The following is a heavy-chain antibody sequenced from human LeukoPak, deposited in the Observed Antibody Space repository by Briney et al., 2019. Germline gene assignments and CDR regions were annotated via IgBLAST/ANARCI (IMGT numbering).Heavy chain of an antibody. V-gene: IGHV3-33*01. Sequence: PGGSLRLSCVASGFSFRTYGMHWVRQAPGKGREGVAVIWYDSSNKYYADSVKGRFTVSRDNSKNTVWLQMNSLRVEDTALYYCGRDWSGRRIMDWGQGTLVTVSS. D-gene: IGHD3-3*01. CDR1: GFSFRTYG. CDR2: IWYDSSNK. J-gene: IGHJ4*02. CDR3: GRDWSGRRIMD.